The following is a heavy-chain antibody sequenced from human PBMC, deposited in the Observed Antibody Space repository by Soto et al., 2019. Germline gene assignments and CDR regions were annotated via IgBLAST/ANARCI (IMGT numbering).Heavy chain of an antibody. Sequence: EVQLVESGGGLVQPGGSLRLSCAASGFTVSSNYMSWVRQAPGKGLEWVSVIYSGGSTYYADSVKGRCTISRKNSKNTLYLQMNSLRAEDTAVYYCARSSPSYGSGRKGAFDLWGQGTMVTVSS. CDR3: ARSSPSYGSGRKGAFDL. D-gene: IGHD3-10*01. V-gene: IGHV3-66*01. CDR2: IYSGGST. CDR1: GFTVSSNY. J-gene: IGHJ3*01.